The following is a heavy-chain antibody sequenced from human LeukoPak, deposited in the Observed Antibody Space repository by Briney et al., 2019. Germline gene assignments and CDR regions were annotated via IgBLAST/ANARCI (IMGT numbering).Heavy chain of an antibody. CDR1: GFTFSSYW. CDR3: VRDKLGGAFDV. D-gene: IGHD1-7*01. V-gene: IGHV3-7*01. CDR2: IKQDGSEK. Sequence: QPGGSLRLSCAVSGFTFSSYWMNWVRQAPGKGLEWVANIKQDGSEKNYVDSVKGRFTISRDNAKSSLFLQMNDLRAEDTAVYSCVRDKLGGAFDVWGHGTMVTVSS. J-gene: IGHJ3*01.